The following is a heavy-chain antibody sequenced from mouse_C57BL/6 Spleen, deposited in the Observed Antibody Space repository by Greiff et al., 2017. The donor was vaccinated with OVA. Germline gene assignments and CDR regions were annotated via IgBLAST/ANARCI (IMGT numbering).Heavy chain of an antibody. V-gene: IGHV1-61*01. CDR3: ARSGSHWDGGAMDY. Sequence: QVQLQQPGAELVRPGSSVKLSCKASGYTFTSYWMDWVKQRPGQGLEWIGNIYPSDSETHYNQKFKDKATLTVDKSSSTAYMQLSSLTSEDSAVYYCARSGSHWDGGAMDYWGQGTSVTVSS. CDR1: GYTFTSYW. J-gene: IGHJ4*01. CDR2: IYPSDSET. D-gene: IGHD4-1*01.